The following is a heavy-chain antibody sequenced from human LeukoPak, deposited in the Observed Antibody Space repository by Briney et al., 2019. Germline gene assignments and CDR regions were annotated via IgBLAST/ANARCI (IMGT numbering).Heavy chain of an antibody. V-gene: IGHV4-34*01. CDR2: INHSGST. Sequence: PSETLSLTCAVYGGSFSGYYWSWIRQPPGKGLEWIGEINHSGSTNYNPSLKSRVTISVDTSKNQFSLKLSSVTAADTAVYYCARRITVFGVVIIGYFDYWGQGTLVTVSS. CDR3: ARRITVFGVVIIGYFDY. D-gene: IGHD3-3*01. J-gene: IGHJ4*02. CDR1: GGSFSGYY.